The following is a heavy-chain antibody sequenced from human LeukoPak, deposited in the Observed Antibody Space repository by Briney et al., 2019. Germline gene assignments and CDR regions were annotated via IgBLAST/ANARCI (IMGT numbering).Heavy chain of an antibody. V-gene: IGHV3-20*01. Sequence: GGSLRLSCAASGFTFDDYGMSWVRQAPGKGLEWVSGINWNGGSTGYADSVKGRFTISRDNAKNSLYLQMNSLRAEDTALYHCVRGPVYYYDSSGPYFDYWGQGTLVIVSS. J-gene: IGHJ4*02. CDR3: VRGPVYYYDSSGPYFDY. D-gene: IGHD3-22*01. CDR2: INWNGGST. CDR1: GFTFDDYG.